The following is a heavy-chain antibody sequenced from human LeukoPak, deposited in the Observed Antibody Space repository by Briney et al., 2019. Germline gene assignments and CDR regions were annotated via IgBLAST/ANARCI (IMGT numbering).Heavy chain of an antibody. Sequence: SETLSLTCTVSGGSINNYYWIGIRQPPGKGLEWIGYINYSGSTNHNPSLQSRVTISVDTSKNQFSLKLSSVTAADTAVYYCARSDRGYSYGPFDYWGQGTLVTVSS. CDR2: INYSGST. J-gene: IGHJ4*02. CDR3: ARSDRGYSYGPFDY. D-gene: IGHD5-18*01. V-gene: IGHV4-59*08. CDR1: GGSINNYY.